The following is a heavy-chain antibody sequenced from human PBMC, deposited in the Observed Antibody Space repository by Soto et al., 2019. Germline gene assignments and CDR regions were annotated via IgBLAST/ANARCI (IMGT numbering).Heavy chain of an antibody. D-gene: IGHD6-19*01. CDR2: IYYSGST. CDR1: GGSISSSSYY. J-gene: IGHJ6*02. Sequence: PSETLSLTCTVSGGSISSSSYYWGWIRQPPGKGLEWIGSIYYSGSTYYNPSLKSRVTISVDTSKNQFSLKLSSVTAADTAVYYCASQAEGSSGWYVNPNDYYGMDVLGQETTVTVSS. V-gene: IGHV4-39*01. CDR3: ASQAEGSSGWYVNPNDYYGMDV.